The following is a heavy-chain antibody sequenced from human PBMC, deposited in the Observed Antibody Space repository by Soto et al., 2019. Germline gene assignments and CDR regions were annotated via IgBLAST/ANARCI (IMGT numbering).Heavy chain of an antibody. CDR3: ARQRPTDGRWEFADYYGMDV. CDR1: GGSFSAYY. Sequence: SETLSLTCAVYGGSFSAYYWSWVRQPPGKGLEWVGEIIHSESTKYNPSLKSRVTISVDTSKNQFSLKLSSVTAADTAVYYCARQRPTDGRWEFADYYGMDVWGQGTPVTVSS. CDR2: IIHSEST. J-gene: IGHJ6*02. D-gene: IGHD1-26*01. V-gene: IGHV4-34*12.